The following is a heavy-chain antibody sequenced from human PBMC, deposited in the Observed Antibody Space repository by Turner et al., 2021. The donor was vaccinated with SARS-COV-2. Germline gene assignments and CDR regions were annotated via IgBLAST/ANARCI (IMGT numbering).Heavy chain of an antibody. CDR3: TKGLQLGAAFDF. Sequence: EVQLVESGGGLVQPGQYLRLSCATSGFTFSTSAMNWVRQAPGKGLEWVSYISKSSLTIYYADSVKGRFTISRENAENSLYLQMTSLRADDTAVYYCTKGLQLGAAFDFWGQGALVTVSS. CDR1: GFTFSTSA. V-gene: IGHV3-48*01. J-gene: IGHJ4*02. CDR2: ISKSSLTI. D-gene: IGHD6-25*01.